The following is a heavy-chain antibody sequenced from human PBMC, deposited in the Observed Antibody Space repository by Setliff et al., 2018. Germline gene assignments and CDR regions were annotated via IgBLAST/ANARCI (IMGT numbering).Heavy chain of an antibody. CDR2: IYWDDDK. D-gene: IGHD3-3*01. V-gene: IGHV2-5*02. J-gene: IGHJ4*02. CDR3: AHGGDFWSGYWGGGPRKVGYYFDY. Sequence: GSGPTLVNPTQTLTLTCTFSGFSLSTSGVGVGWIRQPPGKALEWLALIYWDDDKRYSPSLKSRLTITKDTSKNRVVLTMTNMDPVDTATYYCAHGGDFWSGYWGGGPRKVGYYFDYWGQGTLVTVSS. CDR1: GFSLSTSGVG.